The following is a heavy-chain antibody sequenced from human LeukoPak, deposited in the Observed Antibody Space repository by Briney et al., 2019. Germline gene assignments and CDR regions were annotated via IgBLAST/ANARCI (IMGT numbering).Heavy chain of an antibody. V-gene: IGHV4-59*01. CDR3: ARGGAYFDWLCWFDP. J-gene: IGHJ5*02. CDR2: IYYSGST. D-gene: IGHD3-9*01. CDR1: GGSFSGYY. Sequence: SETLSLTCAVYGGSFSGYYWSWIRQPPGKGLEWIGYIYYSGSTNYNPSLKSRVTISVDTSKNQFSLKLSSVTAADTAVYYCARGGAYFDWLCWFDPWGQGTLVTVSS.